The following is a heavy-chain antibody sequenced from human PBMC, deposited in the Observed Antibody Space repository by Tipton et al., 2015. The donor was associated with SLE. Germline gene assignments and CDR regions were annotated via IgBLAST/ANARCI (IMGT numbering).Heavy chain of an antibody. CDR1: GGSISSGVYY. D-gene: IGHD1-1*01. Sequence: TLSLTCTVSGGSISSGVYYWSWIRQRPGKGLEWFGYIHYGGSTYYNPSLKSRITMSVDTSKNQFSLKLSSVTAADTAVYYCARGASPPATAGTVWFDPWGQGVLVTVSS. CDR3: ARGASPPATAGTVWFDP. V-gene: IGHV4-31*03. J-gene: IGHJ5*02. CDR2: IHYGGST.